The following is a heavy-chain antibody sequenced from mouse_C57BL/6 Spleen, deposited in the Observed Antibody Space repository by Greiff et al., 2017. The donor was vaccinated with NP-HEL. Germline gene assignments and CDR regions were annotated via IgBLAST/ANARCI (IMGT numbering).Heavy chain of an antibody. CDR1: GYTFTDYN. J-gene: IGHJ4*01. D-gene: IGHD1-1*01. CDR2: LNPNNGGT. V-gene: IGHV1-18*01. Sequence: VQLQQSGPELVKPGASVKIPCKASGYTFTDYNMDWVKQSHGKSLEWIGDLNPNNGGTTYNQKSKGKATLTVDKSSSTAYMELRSLTSKDTAVYYCARTGIDYCGSSVYAMDYWGQGTSVTVSS. CDR3: ARTGIDYCGSSVYAMDY.